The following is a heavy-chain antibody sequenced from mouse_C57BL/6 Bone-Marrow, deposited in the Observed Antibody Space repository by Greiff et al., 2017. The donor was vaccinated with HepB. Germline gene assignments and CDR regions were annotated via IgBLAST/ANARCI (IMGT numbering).Heavy chain of an antibody. CDR3: ARDSYYYYGSSYYYAMDY. CDR2: ISYDGSN. J-gene: IGHJ4*01. D-gene: IGHD1-1*01. CDR1: GYSITSGYY. Sequence: EVKLEESGPGLVKPSQSLSLTCSVTGYSITSGYYWNWIRQFPGNKLEWMGYISYDGSNNYNPSLKNRISITRDTSKNQFFLKLNSVTTEDTATYYCARDSYYYYGSSYYYAMDYWGQGTSVTVSS. V-gene: IGHV3-6*01.